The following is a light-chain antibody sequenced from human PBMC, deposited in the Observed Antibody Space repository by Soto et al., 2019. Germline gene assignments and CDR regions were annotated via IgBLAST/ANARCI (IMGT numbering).Light chain of an antibody. J-gene: IGLJ3*02. CDR2: DVS. CDR3: SSYPSSSTPWV. V-gene: IGLV2-14*01. CDR1: SSDVGGYNY. Sequence: QSALTQPASVSGSPGQSITISCTGTSSDVGGYNYVSWYQQHPGKAPKLMIYDVSNRPSGVSNRFSGSKSGNTASLTISGLKAEDEADYYCSSYPSSSTPWVFGGGTKLTVL.